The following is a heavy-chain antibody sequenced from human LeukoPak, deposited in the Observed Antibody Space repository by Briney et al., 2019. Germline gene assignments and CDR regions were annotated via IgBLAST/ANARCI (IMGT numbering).Heavy chain of an antibody. Sequence: GGSLRLSCVASGFTFSSHAMGWVHQAPGKGLEWLSTIGTSGSKTYYADSVRGRFTISRDNSKNTLYLQMNSLRAEDTAIYYCVKRDYSLAHFDFWGQGTLATVSS. J-gene: IGHJ4*02. CDR1: GFTFSSHA. D-gene: IGHD4-11*01. V-gene: IGHV3-23*01. CDR2: IGTSGSKT. CDR3: VKRDYSLAHFDF.